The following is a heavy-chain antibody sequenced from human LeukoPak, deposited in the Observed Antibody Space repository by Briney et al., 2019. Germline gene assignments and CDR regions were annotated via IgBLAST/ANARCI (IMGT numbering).Heavy chain of an antibody. Sequence: GSLRLSCAASGFTFSSYAMHWVRQAPGKGLEWVAVISYDGSNKYYADSVKGRFTISRDNSKNTLYLQMNSLRAEDTAVYYCARGMDYYYDSSGYSSFDYWGQGTLVTVSS. CDR1: GFTFSSYA. J-gene: IGHJ4*02. CDR2: ISYDGSNK. V-gene: IGHV3-30-3*01. D-gene: IGHD3-22*01. CDR3: ARGMDYYYDSSGYSSFDY.